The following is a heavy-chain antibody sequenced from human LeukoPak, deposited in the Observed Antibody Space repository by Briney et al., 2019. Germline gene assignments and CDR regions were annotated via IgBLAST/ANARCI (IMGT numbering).Heavy chain of an antibody. Sequence: GGSLTLSCAASGFTFRSAWMHWVRQPPGKGLVWVSRIRGDGGDANYADFVEGRYTISRDNAKSTLYLQMNALGVEDTAVYYCVRDIVAGSGGCLDWGQGTLVTVSS. CDR2: IRGDGGDA. J-gene: IGHJ4*02. D-gene: IGHD3-10*01. V-gene: IGHV3-74*01. CDR1: GFTFRSAW. CDR3: VRDIVAGSGGCLD.